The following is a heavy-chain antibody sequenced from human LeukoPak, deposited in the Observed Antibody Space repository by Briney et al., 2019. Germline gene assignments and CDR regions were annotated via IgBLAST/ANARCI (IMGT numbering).Heavy chain of an antibody. Sequence: AGGSLRLSCAASGFTFSSYWMSWVRQAQGKGLEWVANIKQDGSEKYYVYSVKGRFTISRDNAKNSLYLQMNSLRAEDTAVYYCARDSKVRVVTDVDYWGQGTLVTVYS. J-gene: IGHJ4*02. CDR3: ARDSKVRVVTDVDY. D-gene: IGHD2-21*02. CDR2: IKQDGSEK. V-gene: IGHV3-7*01. CDR1: GFTFSSYW.